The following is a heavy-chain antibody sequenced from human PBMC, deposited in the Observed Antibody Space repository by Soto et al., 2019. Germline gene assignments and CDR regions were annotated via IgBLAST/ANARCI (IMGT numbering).Heavy chain of an antibody. V-gene: IGHV3-23*01. Sequence: PGGSMRLSCAASGFTFSSYAMTWVRQAPGKGLEWVSAISGGGGSNTYYADSVKGRFTISRDNSKNTLYLQMNSLRAEDTAVYYCAKGPPKTRNNWFDPWGQGTLVTVSS. J-gene: IGHJ5*02. CDR2: ISGGGGSNT. CDR1: GFTFSSYA. CDR3: AKGPPKTRNNWFDP.